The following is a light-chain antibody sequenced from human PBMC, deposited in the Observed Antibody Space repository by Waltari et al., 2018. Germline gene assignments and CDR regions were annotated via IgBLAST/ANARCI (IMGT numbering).Light chain of an antibody. CDR3: QQHDNLPLFT. V-gene: IGKV1-33*01. CDR2: GAS. CDR1: QDISNS. J-gene: IGKJ3*01. Sequence: DIQMTQSPSSLSASVGDRVIITCQASQDISNSFNWYQQKPGKAPKLLIHGASNLEAGVPSRFSGSGSGTEFTFTISSLQPEDIATYYCQQHDNLPLFTFGPGTKVDIK.